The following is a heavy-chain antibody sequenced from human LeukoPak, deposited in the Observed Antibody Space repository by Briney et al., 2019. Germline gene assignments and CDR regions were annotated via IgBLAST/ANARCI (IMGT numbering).Heavy chain of an antibody. CDR1: GYTFTGYY. D-gene: IGHD1-26*01. CDR2: INPNSSGT. Sequence: ASVKVSCKASGYTFTGYYMHWVRQAPGQGLEWMGWINPNSSGTNYAQKFQGRVTMTRDTSISTAYMELSRLRSDDTAVYYCARVSGSYDSDYFDYWGQGTLVTVSS. V-gene: IGHV1-2*02. CDR3: ARVSGSYDSDYFDY. J-gene: IGHJ4*02.